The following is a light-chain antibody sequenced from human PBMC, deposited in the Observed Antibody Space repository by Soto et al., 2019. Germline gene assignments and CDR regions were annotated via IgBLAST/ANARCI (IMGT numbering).Light chain of an antibody. CDR2: GAS. V-gene: IGKV3-20*01. Sequence: EIVLTQSPGTLSLSPGERATLSCRASQSVSSSYLAWYQQKPGQAPRPLIYGASSRATGIPDRFSGSGSGTDFTLTISRLEPEDFAMYYCQQYDSSPKTFGQGTKVDIK. J-gene: IGKJ1*01. CDR1: QSVSSSY. CDR3: QQYDSSPKT.